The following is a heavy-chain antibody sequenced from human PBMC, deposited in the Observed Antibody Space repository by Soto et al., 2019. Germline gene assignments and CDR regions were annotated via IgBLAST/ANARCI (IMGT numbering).Heavy chain of an antibody. CDR3: ARKTSPERFGEPIIPYYFDY. CDR2: INHSGST. Sequence: QVQLQQWGAGLLKPSETLSLTCAVYGGSFSGYYWSWIRQPPGKGLEWIGEINHSGSTNYNPSLKSRVTISVDTSKNQFSLKLSSVTAADTAVYYCARKTSPERFGEPIIPYYFDYWGQGTLVTVSS. CDR1: GGSFSGYY. J-gene: IGHJ4*02. V-gene: IGHV4-34*01. D-gene: IGHD3-10*01.